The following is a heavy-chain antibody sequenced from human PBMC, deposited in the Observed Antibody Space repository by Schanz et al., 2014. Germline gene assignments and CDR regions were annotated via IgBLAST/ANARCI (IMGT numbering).Heavy chain of an antibody. Sequence: QVQLVQSGAEVKKPGASVKVSCKTSGYTFSSYGITWVRQAPGQGLEWMGWISPYNGNTNYAPKVQGRVTVTTDTSTSTVYMELSSLRSEDTALYYCTRGGYSYALSAFDIWGQGTMVTVSS. V-gene: IGHV1-18*01. CDR2: ISPYNGNT. J-gene: IGHJ3*02. CDR1: GYTFSSYG. CDR3: TRGGYSYALSAFDI. D-gene: IGHD5-18*01.